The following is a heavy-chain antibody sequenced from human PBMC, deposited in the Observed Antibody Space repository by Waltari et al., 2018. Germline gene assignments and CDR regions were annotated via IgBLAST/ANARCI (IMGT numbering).Heavy chain of an antibody. CDR3: ATQGSYYDFWSGYYVV. D-gene: IGHD3-3*01. CDR1: GYTFTDYY. V-gene: IGHV1-69-2*01. Sequence: EVQLVQSGAEVKKPGATVKISCKASGYTFTDYYMHWVQQAPGKGLWWMGRIGREAGEAILAEKYAGRVTITADASTDTGYSELSSLGSEDTAVYYCATQGSYYDFWSGYYVVWGQGTLVTVSS. CDR2: IGREAGEA. J-gene: IGHJ4*02.